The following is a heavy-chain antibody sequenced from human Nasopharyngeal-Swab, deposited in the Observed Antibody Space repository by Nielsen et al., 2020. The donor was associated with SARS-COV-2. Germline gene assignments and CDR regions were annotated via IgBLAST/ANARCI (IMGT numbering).Heavy chain of an antibody. CDR3: VRDTPAMFAY. V-gene: IGHV3-21*01. Sequence: GESLKISCAASGFTFSLYTINWVRQAPGKGLEWVSAISSTGDYIYYEASVKGRFTISRDNAKNSAYLHMNSLRAEDTGLYYCVRDTPAMFAYWGQGTLVTVSS. CDR1: GFTFSLYT. CDR2: ISSTGDYI. J-gene: IGHJ4*02.